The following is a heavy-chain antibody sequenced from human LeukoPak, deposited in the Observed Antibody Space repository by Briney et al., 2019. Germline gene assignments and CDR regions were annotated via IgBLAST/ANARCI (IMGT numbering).Heavy chain of an antibody. J-gene: IGHJ4*02. CDR2: IVVASGNT. CDR3: AAALYSSTWKDDY. Sequence: SVKVSCKASGFTFINSAMQWVRQARGQRLEWIGWIVVASGNTNYAQKFQERVTITRDMSTSTAYMELSSLRSEDTAVYYCAAALYSSTWKDDYWGQGTLVTVSS. CDR1: GFTFINSA. V-gene: IGHV1-58*02. D-gene: IGHD6-13*01.